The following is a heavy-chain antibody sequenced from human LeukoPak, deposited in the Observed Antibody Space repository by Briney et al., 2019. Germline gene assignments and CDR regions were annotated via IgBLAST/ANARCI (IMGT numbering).Heavy chain of an antibody. CDR1: GGSIDSTNW. Sequence: SETLSLTCDVSGGSIDSTNWWNWVRQPPGKGLEWIGEIHHDGRINYNPSLKSRVTLSVDKSKNQFSLRLNSVTAADKAMYYCARLTRRSGNYFDYWGQGTLVTVSS. J-gene: IGHJ4*02. D-gene: IGHD1-1*01. V-gene: IGHV4/OR15-8*01. CDR2: IHHDGRI. CDR3: ARLTRRSGNYFDY.